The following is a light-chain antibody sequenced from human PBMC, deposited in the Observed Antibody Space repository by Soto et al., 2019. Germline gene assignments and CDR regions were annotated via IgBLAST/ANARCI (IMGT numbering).Light chain of an antibody. CDR1: QSRLHSDGHNY. V-gene: IGKV2-28*01. Sequence: DIGMTQSPLSLPVTPGEPASISCRSSQSRLHSDGHNYLDWYQQKPGQSPQLLIYLASNRASGVPDRFSGSGSGTDFTLQISRVEAEDVGLYYCMHAAQTPHEFTFGQGTRLEIK. CDR3: MHAAQTPHEFT. CDR2: LAS. J-gene: IGKJ5*01.